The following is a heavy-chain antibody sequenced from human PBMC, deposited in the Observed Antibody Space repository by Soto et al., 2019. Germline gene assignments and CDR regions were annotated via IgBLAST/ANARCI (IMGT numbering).Heavy chain of an antibody. CDR3: ARTSGYSGYDFHYYYGMDV. CDR1: GCSISSSSYY. V-gene: IGHV4-39*01. J-gene: IGHJ6*02. D-gene: IGHD5-12*01. CDR2: IYYSGST. Sequence: PSETLSLTCTFSGCSISSSSYYWGWIRQPPGKGLEWIGSIYYSGSTYYNPSLKSRVTISVDTSKNQFSLKLSSVTAADTAVYYCARTSGYSGYDFHYYYGMDVWGQGTTVTVSS.